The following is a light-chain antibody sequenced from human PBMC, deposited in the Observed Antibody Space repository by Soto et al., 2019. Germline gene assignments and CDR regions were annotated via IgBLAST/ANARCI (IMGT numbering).Light chain of an antibody. CDR2: SNN. J-gene: IGLJ1*01. Sequence: QSVLTQPPSASGTPGQRVTISCSGSSSNIGSNTVNWYQQLPGTAPKLLIYSNNQRPSGVPDRFSGSKSGTSASLAISGLQSEDDADYYCAAWDDSRNGNVFGNGTKLTVL. CDR3: AAWDDSRNGNV. CDR1: SSNIGSNT. V-gene: IGLV1-44*01.